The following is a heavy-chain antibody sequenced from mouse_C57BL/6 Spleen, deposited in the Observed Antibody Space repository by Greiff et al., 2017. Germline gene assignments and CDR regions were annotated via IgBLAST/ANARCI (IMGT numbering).Heavy chain of an antibody. CDR2: IHPNSGST. J-gene: IGHJ3*01. D-gene: IGHD1-1*01. V-gene: IGHV1-64*01. CDR1: GYTFTSYW. CDR3: AREGYYGSGRFAY. Sequence: QVQLQQSGAELVKPGASVKLSCKASGYTFTSYWMHWVKQRPGQGLAWIGMIHPNSGSTNYNETFKSKATLTVDKSSSTAYMQLSSLTSEDSAVYYCAREGYYGSGRFAYWGQGTLVTVSA.